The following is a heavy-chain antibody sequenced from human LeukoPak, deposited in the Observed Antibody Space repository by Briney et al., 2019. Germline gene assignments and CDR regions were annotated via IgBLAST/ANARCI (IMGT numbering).Heavy chain of an antibody. CDR2: IKQDGSEK. V-gene: IGHV3-7*01. Sequence: PGGSLRLSCAASGFTFGSYWMSWVRQAPGKGLEWVTNIKQDGSEKYYVDSVKGRFTISRDNAKNSLYLQMNSLRAEDTAVYYCARDLHYWGQGTLVTVTS. CDR1: GFTFGSYW. J-gene: IGHJ4*02. CDR3: ARDLHY.